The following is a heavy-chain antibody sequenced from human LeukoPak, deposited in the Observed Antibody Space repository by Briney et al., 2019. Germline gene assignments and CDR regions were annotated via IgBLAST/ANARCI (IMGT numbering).Heavy chain of an antibody. Sequence: KPGGSLRLSCAASGFTFSDYYMSWIRQAPGKGLEWVSYISSSGSTIYYADSVKGRFTISRDNAKNSLYLQMNSLRPEDTAVYYCATDRIAARQYAFDIWGQGTMVTVSS. CDR1: GFTFSDYY. J-gene: IGHJ3*02. CDR2: ISSSGSTI. D-gene: IGHD6-6*01. CDR3: ATDRIAARQYAFDI. V-gene: IGHV3-11*01.